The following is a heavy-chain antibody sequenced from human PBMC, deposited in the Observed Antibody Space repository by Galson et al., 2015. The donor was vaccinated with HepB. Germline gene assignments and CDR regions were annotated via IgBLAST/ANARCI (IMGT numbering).Heavy chain of an antibody. J-gene: IGHJ4*02. D-gene: IGHD6-13*01. CDR3: AREGVAAADLDY. Sequence: SVKVSCKASGYTFTSYAMHWVRQAPGQRLEWMGWINTGNGNTRYSQKFQGRVTITRDTSASTAYMELSSLRSEDTAVYYCAREGVAAADLDYWGQGTLVTVSS. CDR2: INTGNGNT. CDR1: GYTFTSYA. V-gene: IGHV1-3*04.